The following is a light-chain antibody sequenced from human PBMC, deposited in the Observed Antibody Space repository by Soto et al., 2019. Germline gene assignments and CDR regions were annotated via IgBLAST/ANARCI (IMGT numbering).Light chain of an antibody. V-gene: IGKV3-20*01. CDR3: QQFSSYPLT. CDR1: QSIRSNY. J-gene: IGKJ4*01. Sequence: EIVLTQSPATLSFXPGERATLSCRASQSIRSNYLAWYQQKPGQAPRFLIYEASSRATGIPDRFSGSGSGTDFTLTISRLEPEDFAVYYCQQFSSYPLTFGGGTKVDNK. CDR2: EAS.